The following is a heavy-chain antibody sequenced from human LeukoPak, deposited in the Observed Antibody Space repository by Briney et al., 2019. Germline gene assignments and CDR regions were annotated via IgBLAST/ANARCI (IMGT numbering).Heavy chain of an antibody. J-gene: IGHJ4*02. CDR3: ARHGYSAYGGFDY. D-gene: IGHD5-12*01. Sequence: SGGSLRLSCAVSGFTFSGFSMSWVRQAPGKGLEWVAKMNEYGSEIFYVDSVKGRFTISRDNAKNSLYLQMNSLRAEDTAVYYCARHGYSAYGGFDYWGQGTLVTVSS. V-gene: IGHV3-7*01. CDR1: GFTFSGFS. CDR2: MNEYGSEI.